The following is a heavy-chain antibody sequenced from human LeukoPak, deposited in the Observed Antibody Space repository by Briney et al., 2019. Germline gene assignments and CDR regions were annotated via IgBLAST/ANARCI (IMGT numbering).Heavy chain of an antibody. D-gene: IGHD5-24*01. V-gene: IGHV1-18*01. Sequence: ASVKASCKASGYTFTSYGISWVRQAPGQGLEWMGWISAYNGNTNYAQKLQGRVTMTTDTSTSTAYMELRSLRSDDTAVYYCARDKYPNDYNYWFDPWGQGTLVTVSS. J-gene: IGHJ5*02. CDR2: ISAYNGNT. CDR1: GYTFTSYG. CDR3: ARDKYPNDYNYWFDP.